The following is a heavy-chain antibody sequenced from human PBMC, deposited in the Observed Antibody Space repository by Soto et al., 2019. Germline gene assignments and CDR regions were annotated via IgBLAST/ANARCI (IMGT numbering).Heavy chain of an antibody. CDR3: ARAAVTTAYYYYYMDV. V-gene: IGHV3-21*01. Sequence: GGSLRLSCAASGSTFSSYSMNWVRQAPGKGLEWVSSISSSSSYIYYADSVKGRFTISRDNAKNSLYLQMNSLRAEDTAVYYCARAAVTTAYYYYYMDVWGKGTTVTVSS. D-gene: IGHD4-17*01. CDR2: ISSSSSYI. J-gene: IGHJ6*03. CDR1: GSTFSSYS.